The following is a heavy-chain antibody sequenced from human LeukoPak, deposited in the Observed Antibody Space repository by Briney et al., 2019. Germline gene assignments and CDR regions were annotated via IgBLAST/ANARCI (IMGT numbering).Heavy chain of an antibody. D-gene: IGHD6-13*01. CDR1: GYTFTSYY. CDR2: IIPIFGTA. V-gene: IGHV1-69*13. Sequence: GASVKVSCKASGYTFTSYYMHWVRQAPGQGLEWMGGIIPIFGTANYAQKFQGRVTITADESTSTAYMELSSLRSEDTAVYYCARDSSSWYVFDYWGQGTLVTVSS. J-gene: IGHJ4*02. CDR3: ARDSSSWYVFDY.